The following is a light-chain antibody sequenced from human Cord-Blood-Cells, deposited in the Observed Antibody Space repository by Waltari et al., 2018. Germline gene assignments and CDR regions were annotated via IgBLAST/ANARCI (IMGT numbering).Light chain of an antibody. J-gene: IGLJ1*01. CDR2: QDS. V-gene: IGLV3-1*01. Sequence: SHQLPHPPSVPVSPGPTATITCSGDKLGDKYACWYHQKPGQSPVLVIYQDSKRPSGIPERFSGSNSGNTATLTISGTQAMDEADYYCQAWDSSTYVFGTGTKVTVL. CDR3: QAWDSSTYV. CDR1: KLGDKY.